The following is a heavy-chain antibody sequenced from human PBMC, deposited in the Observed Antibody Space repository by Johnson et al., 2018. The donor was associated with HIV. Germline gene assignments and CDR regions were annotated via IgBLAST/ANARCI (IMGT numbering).Heavy chain of an antibody. CDR3: AGGRIGAFDI. Sequence: VQLVESGGGVVQPGGSLRLSCAASGFTFSRSGMHWVRQAPGKGLAWVAFIRYDGSTNYSAASVKGRFTISRDNSKNTLYLQMNSLRAEDTALYYCAGGRIGAFDIWGQGTMVTVSS. CDR1: GFTFSRSG. V-gene: IGHV3-30*02. CDR2: IRYDGSTN. D-gene: IGHD2-15*01. J-gene: IGHJ3*02.